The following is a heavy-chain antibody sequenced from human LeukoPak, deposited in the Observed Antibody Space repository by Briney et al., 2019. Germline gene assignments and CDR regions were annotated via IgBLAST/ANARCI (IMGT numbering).Heavy chain of an antibody. Sequence: GGSLRLPCAASGFTFSGYSMNWVRQAPGKGLEWVSSISSSSGYIYYADSVKGRFTISRDNAKNSLYLQMNSLRAEDTAVYYCARDLGSIAAVGEDYYYYGMDVWGQGTTVTVSS. J-gene: IGHJ6*02. CDR3: ARDLGSIAAVGEDYYYYGMDV. CDR2: ISSSSGYI. V-gene: IGHV3-21*01. CDR1: GFTFSGYS. D-gene: IGHD6-13*01.